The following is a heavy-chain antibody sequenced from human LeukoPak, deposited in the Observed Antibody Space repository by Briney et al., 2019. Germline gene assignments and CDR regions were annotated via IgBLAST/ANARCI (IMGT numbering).Heavy chain of an antibody. CDR3: TTATFH. CDR2: IRSETDGGTR. Sequence: GGSLRLSCAASGLTFSDAWMSWVRQAPGKGLEWVGHIRSETDGGTRDYAAPVRGRFTISRDDSKNTLYLQMNSLKSEDTAVYYCTTATFHWGQGTLVTVSS. J-gene: IGHJ1*01. D-gene: IGHD2/OR15-2a*01. V-gene: IGHV3-15*01. CDR1: GLTFSDAW.